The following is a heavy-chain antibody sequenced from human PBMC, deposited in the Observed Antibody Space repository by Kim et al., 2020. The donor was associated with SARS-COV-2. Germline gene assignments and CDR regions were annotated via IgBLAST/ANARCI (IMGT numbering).Heavy chain of an antibody. CDR2: INPNSGGT. D-gene: IGHD2-15*01. V-gene: IGHV1-2*02. J-gene: IGHJ5*02. CDR3: ARERRGEDIVVVVAADSRGNWFDP. Sequence: ASVKVSCKASGYTFTGYYMHWVRQAPGQGLEWMGWINPNSGGTNYAQKFQGRVTMTRDTSISTAYMELSRLRSDDTAVYYCARERRGEDIVVVVAADSRGNWFDPWGQGTLVTVSS. CDR1: GYTFTGYY.